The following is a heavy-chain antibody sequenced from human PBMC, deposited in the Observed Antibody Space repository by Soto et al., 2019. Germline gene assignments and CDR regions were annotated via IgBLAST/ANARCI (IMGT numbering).Heavy chain of an antibody. CDR2: INAGNGNT. CDR3: ARVRRPAAMSAFDY. V-gene: IGHV1-3*01. J-gene: IGHJ4*02. CDR1: GYTFTSYA. D-gene: IGHD2-2*01. Sequence: ASVKVSCKASGYTFTSYAMHWVRQAPGQRLEWMGWINAGNGNTKYPQKFQGRVTITRDTSASTAYMELSSLRSEDTAVYYCARVRRPAAMSAFDYWGQGTLVTVSS.